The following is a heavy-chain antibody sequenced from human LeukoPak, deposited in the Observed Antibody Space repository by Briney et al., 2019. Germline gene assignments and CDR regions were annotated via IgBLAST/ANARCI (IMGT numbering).Heavy chain of an antibody. V-gene: IGHV3-7*01. CDR1: GFTFNTYW. CDR2: IKEDGGEK. D-gene: IGHD2-15*01. J-gene: IGHJ4*02. CDR3: ARGYCSGGSCFDY. Sequence: GGSLRLSCAASGFTFNTYWMSWVRQAPGKGLEWVANIKEDGGEKSYVDSVKGRFTISRDNAKNSLYLQMNSLRAEDTALYYCARGYCSGGSCFDYWGQGTLVTVSS.